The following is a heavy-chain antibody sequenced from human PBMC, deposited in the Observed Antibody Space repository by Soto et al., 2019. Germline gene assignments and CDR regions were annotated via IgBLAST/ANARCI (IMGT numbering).Heavy chain of an antibody. D-gene: IGHD3-22*01. CDR2: ISYDGSNK. CDR3: ARVRSDHYYDSSGLDY. J-gene: IGHJ4*02. CDR1: GFTFSSYG. V-gene: IGHV3-30*03. Sequence: VVSLRLSCAASGFTFSSYGMHWVRQAPGKGLEWVAVISYDGSNKYYADSVKGRFTISRDNSKNTLYLQMNSLRAEDTAVYYCARVRSDHYYDSSGLDYWGQGTLVTVYS.